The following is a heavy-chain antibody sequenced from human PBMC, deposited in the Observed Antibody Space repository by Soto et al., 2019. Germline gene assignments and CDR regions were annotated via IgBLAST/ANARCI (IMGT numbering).Heavy chain of an antibody. CDR2: IKSKTDGGTT. CDR1: GFTFSNAW. J-gene: IGHJ4*02. V-gene: IGHV3-15*07. CDR3: TTGTMVRGVTPFPYYFDY. Sequence: EVQLVESGGGLVKPGGSLRLSCAASGFTFSNAWMNWVRQAPGKGLEWVGRIKSKTDGGTTDYAAPVKGRFTISRDDSKTTLYLQMTSLKTEDTAVYYCTTGTMVRGVTPFPYYFDYWGQGTLVTVSS. D-gene: IGHD3-10*01.